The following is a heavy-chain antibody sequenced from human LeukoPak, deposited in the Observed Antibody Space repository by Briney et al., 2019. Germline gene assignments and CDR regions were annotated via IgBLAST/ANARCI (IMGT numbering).Heavy chain of an antibody. CDR3: AKALEYSSSFYYYYYMDV. V-gene: IGHV3-30*02. D-gene: IGHD6-6*01. Sequence: PGGSLRLSCAASGFTFSSYSMNWVRQAPGKGLEWVAFIRYDGSNKYYADSVKGRFTISRDNSKNTLYLQMNSLRAEDTAVYYCAKALEYSSSFYYYYYMDVWGKGTTVTVSS. CDR2: IRYDGSNK. J-gene: IGHJ6*03. CDR1: GFTFSSYS.